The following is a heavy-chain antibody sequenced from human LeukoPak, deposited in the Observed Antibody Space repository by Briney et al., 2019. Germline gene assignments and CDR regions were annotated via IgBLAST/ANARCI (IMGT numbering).Heavy chain of an antibody. V-gene: IGHV3-48*04. J-gene: IGHJ4*01. CDR3: ARDTRGESDY. Sequence: GGSLRLSCAASGFTFSSRAMHWVRQAPGKGLEWISYINSNSDTVHYSNSVEGRFTISRDNAKNSLYLQMNSLRAEDTAMYYCARDTRGESDYWGHGTLVTVSS. CDR1: GFTFSSRA. D-gene: IGHD2-2*01. CDR2: INSNSDTV.